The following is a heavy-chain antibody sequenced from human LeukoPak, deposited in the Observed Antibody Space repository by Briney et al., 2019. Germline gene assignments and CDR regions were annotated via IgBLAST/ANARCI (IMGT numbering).Heavy chain of an antibody. Sequence: GGSLRLSRAASGFIFDDYAMHWVRQGPGKGLEWVAGISWHSNQIVYANSVKGRFTVSRDNAKSSLYLQMNSLRAEDMALYYCVKDTSLYAQSDAFDVWGQGTMVTVSS. D-gene: IGHD2/OR15-2a*01. CDR1: GFIFDDYA. J-gene: IGHJ3*01. CDR3: VKDTSLYAQSDAFDV. V-gene: IGHV3-9*03. CDR2: ISWHSNQI.